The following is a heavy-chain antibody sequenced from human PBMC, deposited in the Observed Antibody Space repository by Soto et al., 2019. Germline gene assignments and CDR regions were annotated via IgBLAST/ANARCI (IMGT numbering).Heavy chain of an antibody. V-gene: IGHV4-30-4*01. J-gene: IGHJ3*02. CDR3: ARDSRATRDAFDI. CDR1: GGSISSDDSY. CDR2: IYYSANT. Sequence: QVQLQESGPGLVKPSQTLSLTCTVSGGSISSDDSYWTWIRQPPGKGLEWIGYIYYSANTYYNPSLKSRVTISVDTSMHQFSLKLTSVTAADTAVYYCARDSRATRDAFDIWGQGTMVTVSS.